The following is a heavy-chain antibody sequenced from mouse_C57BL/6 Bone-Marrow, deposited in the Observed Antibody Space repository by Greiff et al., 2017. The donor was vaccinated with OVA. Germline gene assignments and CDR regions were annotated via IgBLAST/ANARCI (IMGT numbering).Heavy chain of an antibody. V-gene: IGHV1-50*01. CDR3: ARFRQLRLRGFAY. D-gene: IGHD3-2*02. Sequence: QVQLQQPGAELVKPGASVKLSCKASGYTFTSYWMQWVKQRPGQGLEWIGEIDPSDSYTNYNQKFKGKATLTVDTSFSTAYMQLSSLTSEDSAVYYCARFRQLRLRGFAYWGQGTLVTVSA. CDR2: IDPSDSYT. CDR1: GYTFTSYW. J-gene: IGHJ3*01.